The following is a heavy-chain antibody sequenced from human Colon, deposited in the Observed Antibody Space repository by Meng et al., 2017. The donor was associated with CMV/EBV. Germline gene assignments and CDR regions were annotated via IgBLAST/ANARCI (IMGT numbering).Heavy chain of an antibody. CDR3: ARLPLYYYASSPSRGFDA. D-gene: IGHD3-22*01. J-gene: IGHJ5*02. V-gene: IGHV5-51*01. CDR2: IYPGDSDT. Sequence: TVSCQGSGCSFTCYWIVWLRQMPGKVLEGTGIIYPGDSDTRYSPSFQGQVTISADKSIITAYLQWISLKASDTAMYYCARLPLYYYASSPSRGFDAWGQGTLVTVSS. CDR1: GCSFTCYW.